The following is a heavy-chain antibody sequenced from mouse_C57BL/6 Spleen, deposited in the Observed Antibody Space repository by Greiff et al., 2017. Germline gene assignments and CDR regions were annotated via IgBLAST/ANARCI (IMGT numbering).Heavy chain of an antibody. CDR2: IYPGDGDT. V-gene: IGHV1-82*01. J-gene: IGHJ2*01. Sequence: QVQLQQSGPELVKPGASVTISCKASGYAFSSSWMNWVKQRPGKGLEWIGRIYPGDGDTTYNGKFKGKATLTAYKSSSTAYMQLSSLTSEDSAVYFCARGAPGGYFDYGGQGTTLTVSS. D-gene: IGHD3-1*01. CDR3: ARGAPGGYFDY. CDR1: GYAFSSSW.